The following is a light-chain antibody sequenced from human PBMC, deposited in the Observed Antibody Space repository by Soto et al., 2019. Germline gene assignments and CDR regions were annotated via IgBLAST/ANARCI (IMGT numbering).Light chain of an antibody. CDR2: GAS. J-gene: IGKJ1*01. V-gene: IGKV3-15*01. CDR1: QSVSSK. CDR3: QQYGSSPWT. Sequence: EIVMTQSPATLSVSPGERATLSCRASQSVSSKLAWYQQKRGQAPRLLIYGASTRATGVPARFSGSGSGTEFTLTISSLEPEDFAVYYCQQYGSSPWTFGQGTKVDIK.